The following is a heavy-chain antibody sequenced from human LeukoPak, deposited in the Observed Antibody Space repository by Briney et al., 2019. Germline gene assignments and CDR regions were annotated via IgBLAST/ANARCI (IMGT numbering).Heavy chain of an antibody. Sequence: GGSLRLSCTASGFTFSSYEMNWVRQAPGGGLEGVSYISSGSSTIYCADSVKGRFTISRDNAQTSLYLQMNSLRAEDTAVYYCARDALFYKGGFDYWGQGTLVTVSS. J-gene: IGHJ4*02. D-gene: IGHD2-8*01. CDR2: ISSGSSTI. CDR3: ARDALFYKGGFDY. V-gene: IGHV3-48*03. CDR1: GFTFSSYE.